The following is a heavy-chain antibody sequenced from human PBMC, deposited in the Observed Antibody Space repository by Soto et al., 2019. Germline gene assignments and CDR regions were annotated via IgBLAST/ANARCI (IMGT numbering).Heavy chain of an antibody. CDR2: ISAYNGNT. Sequence: ASVKVSCKASGYTFTSYGISWVRQAPGQGLEWMGWISAYNGNTNYAQKLQGRVTMTTDTSTSTAYMELRSLRSDDTAVYYCVRVGYFSGGSCYSYYYFYMDVWGKGTTVTVSS. V-gene: IGHV1-18*01. CDR3: VRVGYFSGGSCYSYYYFYMDV. CDR1: GYTFTSYG. J-gene: IGHJ6*03. D-gene: IGHD2-15*01.